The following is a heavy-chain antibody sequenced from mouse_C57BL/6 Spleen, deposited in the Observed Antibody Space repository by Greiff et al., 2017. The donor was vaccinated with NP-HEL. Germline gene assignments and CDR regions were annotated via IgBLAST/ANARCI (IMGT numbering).Heavy chain of an antibody. V-gene: IGHV6-3*01. D-gene: IGHD2-4*01. CDR1: GFTFSNYW. CDR2: IRLKSDNYAT. Sequence: EVQRVESGGGLVQPGGSMKLSCVASGFTFSNYWMNWVRQSPEKGLEWVAQIRLKSDNYATHYAESVKGRFTISRDDSKSSVYLQMNNLRAEDTGIYYCTRDYPYAMDYWGQGTSVTVSS. J-gene: IGHJ4*01. CDR3: TRDYPYAMDY.